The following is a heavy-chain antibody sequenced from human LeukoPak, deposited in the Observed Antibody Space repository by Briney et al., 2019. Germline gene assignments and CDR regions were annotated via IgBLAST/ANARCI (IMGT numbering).Heavy chain of an antibody. CDR2: IYYSGST. D-gene: IGHD4-11*01. J-gene: IGHJ6*02. Sequence: SETQSLTCTVSGGSISTYYGNWIRQAPGKGLEWIGYIYYSGSTNYNPSLKSRVTMSVGTSRNQFSLKLSSVTAADTAVYYCARAQVDYNNGPGSQGYYSYGKDVWGQGTTVTVSS. CDR1: GGSISTYY. V-gene: IGHV4-59*01. CDR3: ARAQVDYNNGPGSQGYYSYGKDV.